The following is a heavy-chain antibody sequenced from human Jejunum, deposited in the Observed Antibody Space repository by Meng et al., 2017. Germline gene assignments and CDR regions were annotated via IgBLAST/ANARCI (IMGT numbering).Heavy chain of an antibody. V-gene: IGHV1-2*05. CDR2: INPDGSGT. Sequence: QVQRVQSGAEVKKPGASARVSCQASGYAFTGYSIHWARQAPGQGLEWMGRINPDGSGTMYAQKFQGRVTMSRDTSISTVYMDLSRLTSDDTGLYYCARGVYPFFFDTWGQGTLVTVSS. D-gene: IGHD3-16*02. CDR3: ARGVYPFFFDT. CDR1: GYAFTGYS. J-gene: IGHJ4*02.